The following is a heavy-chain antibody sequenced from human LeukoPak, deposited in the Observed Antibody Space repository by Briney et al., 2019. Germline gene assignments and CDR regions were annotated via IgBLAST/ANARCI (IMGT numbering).Heavy chain of an antibody. CDR3: SKGRGSTLTNIDF. Sequence: GGSLRLSCAASGFAFSSFAMTWVRQSPGKGLEWVSIVSDSGVNTYYAGSVRGRFTVSRDNFKNILYLQMNSLTVEDTAFYYCSKGRGSTLTNIDFWGQGALVTVSS. CDR2: VSDSGVNT. J-gene: IGHJ4*02. V-gene: IGHV3-23*01. D-gene: IGHD4-11*01. CDR1: GFAFSSFA.